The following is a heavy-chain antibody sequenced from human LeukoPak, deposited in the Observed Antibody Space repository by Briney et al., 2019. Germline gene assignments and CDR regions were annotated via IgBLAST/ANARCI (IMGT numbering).Heavy chain of an antibody. CDR1: GFTFSSYS. J-gene: IGHJ3*02. CDR3: AREVGGGATRHAFDI. Sequence: GGSLRLSCAASGFTFSSYSMNWVRQAPGKGLEWVSSISSSSYIYYADSVKGRFTISRDNAKNSLYLQMNSLRAEDTAVYYCAREVGGGATRHAFDIWGQGTMVTVSS. V-gene: IGHV3-21*01. D-gene: IGHD1-26*01. CDR2: ISSSSYI.